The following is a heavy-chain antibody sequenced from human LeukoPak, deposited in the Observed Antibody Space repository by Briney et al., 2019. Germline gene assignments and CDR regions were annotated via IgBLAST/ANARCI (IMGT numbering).Heavy chain of an antibody. J-gene: IGHJ4*02. D-gene: IGHD6-19*01. V-gene: IGHV4-39*01. Sequence: PSETLSLTCTVSGGSISSSSYYWGWIRQPPGKGLEWIGSIYYSGSTYYNPSLKSRVTISVDTSKNQFSLKLSSVTAADTAVYYCARRIAVAGTLDYWGQGTLVTVSS. CDR2: IYYSGST. CDR1: GGSISSSSYY. CDR3: ARRIAVAGTLDY.